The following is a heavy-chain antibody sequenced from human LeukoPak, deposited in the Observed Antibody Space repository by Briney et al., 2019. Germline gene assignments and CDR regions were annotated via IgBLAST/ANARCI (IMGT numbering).Heavy chain of an antibody. CDR1: GASISSSSDY. D-gene: IGHD1-26*01. V-gene: IGHV4-39*07. Sequence: SETLSLTCTVSGASISSSSDYWGWIRQPPGKGLEWIGNVYYSDSISYSGRTHYNPSLKSRVTIAEDTSKSQFSLKVTSVTAADTAVYYCIRGAAAAVGVYFQPWGQGSLVTVSS. J-gene: IGHJ1*01. CDR2: ISYSGRT. CDR3: IRGAAAAVGVYFQP.